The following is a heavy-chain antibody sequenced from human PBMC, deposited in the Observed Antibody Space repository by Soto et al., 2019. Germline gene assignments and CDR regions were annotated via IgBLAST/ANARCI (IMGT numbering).Heavy chain of an antibody. CDR3: VREASSPAGGGGWLDP. CDR1: GFTFSASD. J-gene: IGHJ5*02. CDR2: IGTLHDT. V-gene: IGHV3-13*01. Sequence: GGSLRLSCAASGFTFSASDMHWVRQAAGKGLEWVPAIGTLHDTYYPDSVKGRFTISRDNAKNSLYLQMNSLRAGDTAVYYCVREASSPAGGGGWLDPWGQGTLVTVSS. D-gene: IGHD3-10*01.